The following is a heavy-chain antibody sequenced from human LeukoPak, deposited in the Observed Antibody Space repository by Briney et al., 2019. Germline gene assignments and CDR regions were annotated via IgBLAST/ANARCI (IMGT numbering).Heavy chain of an antibody. CDR1: GYTFTSYY. J-gene: IGHJ4*02. CDR2: INPSGGST. Sequence: ASVKVSCKASGYTFTSYYMHWVRQAPGQGLEWMGIINPSGGSTSYAQKFQGRVTMTRDTSTSTVYMELSSLRSEDTAVYYCASGGRITIFGVVYSAALNFDYWGQGTLVTVSS. CDR3: ASGGRITIFGVVYSAALNFDY. V-gene: IGHV1-46*01. D-gene: IGHD3-3*01.